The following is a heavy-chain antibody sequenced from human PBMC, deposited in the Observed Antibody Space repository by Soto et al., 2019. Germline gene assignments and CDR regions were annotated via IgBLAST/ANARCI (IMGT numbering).Heavy chain of an antibody. CDR2: IKSKTDGGTT. CDR1: GFPFRNAW. CDR3: TTDAITTNYFDY. J-gene: IGHJ4*02. D-gene: IGHD3-3*01. Sequence: PGGSPIHSWAASGFPFRNAWIIVVRHTPGQGLEWVGRIKSKTDGGTTDYAAPVKGRFTISRDDSKNTLYLQMNSLKTEDTAVYYCTTDAITTNYFDYWGQGTLVTVSS. V-gene: IGHV3-15*01.